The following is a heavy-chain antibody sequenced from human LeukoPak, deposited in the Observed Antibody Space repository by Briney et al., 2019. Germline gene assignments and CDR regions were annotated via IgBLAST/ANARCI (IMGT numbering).Heavy chain of an antibody. V-gene: IGHV4-31*03. D-gene: IGHD3-22*01. CDR1: GGSISSGGYY. CDR2: IYYSGST. Sequence: TSQTLSLTCTVSGGSISSGGYYWSWIRQHPGKGLEWIGYIYYSGSTYYNPSLKSRVTISVDTSKNQFSLNLSSVTAADTAVYYCARLYYDSSGYYQICYFDYWGQGTLVTVSS. J-gene: IGHJ4*02. CDR3: ARLYYDSSGYYQICYFDY.